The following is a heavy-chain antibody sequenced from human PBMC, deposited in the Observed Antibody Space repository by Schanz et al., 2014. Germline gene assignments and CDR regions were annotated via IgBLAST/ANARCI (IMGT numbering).Heavy chain of an antibody. CDR2: INVYNGDT. V-gene: IGHV1-18*04. D-gene: IGHD2-8*01. CDR1: GYTFPSYG. Sequence: QVQLVQSGSEVKKPGASVKVSCKASGYTFPSYGISWVRQAPGQGLEWMGWINVYNGDTKFAKTFQDRVTLTTDTSTSTAYMELNSLKSDDTAVYYCTRDQWMLQEGGFDYWGQGTLVTVSS. J-gene: IGHJ4*02. CDR3: TRDQWMLQEGGFDY.